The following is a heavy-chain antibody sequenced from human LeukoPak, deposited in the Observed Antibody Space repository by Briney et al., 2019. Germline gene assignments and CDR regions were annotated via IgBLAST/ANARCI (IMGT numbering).Heavy chain of an antibody. CDR2: ISSSSSYT. CDR1: GFAFSDYY. D-gene: IGHD2-15*01. CDR3: ARDRVCSGGSCYSGFDY. Sequence: GGSLRLSCAASGFAFSDYYMSWIRQAPGKGLEWVSYISSSSSYTNYADSVKGRFTISRDNAKNSLYLQMNSLRAEDTAVYYCARDRVCSGGSCYSGFDYWGQGTLVTVSS. J-gene: IGHJ4*02. V-gene: IGHV3-11*06.